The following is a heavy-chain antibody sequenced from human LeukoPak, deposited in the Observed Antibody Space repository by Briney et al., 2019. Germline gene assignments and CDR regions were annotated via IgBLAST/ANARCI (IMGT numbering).Heavy chain of an antibody. Sequence: SETLSLTCAVSGDSISNSYWSWIRQPPGKGLEWIGNIYYSGCTNYNPSLKSRVTISVDTSKNQFSLKLGSVTAADTAVYYCARGNGWYAYWGQGPLVTVSS. J-gene: IGHJ4*02. CDR3: ARGNGWYAY. D-gene: IGHD6-19*01. CDR2: IYYSGCT. V-gene: IGHV4-59*01. CDR1: GDSISNSY.